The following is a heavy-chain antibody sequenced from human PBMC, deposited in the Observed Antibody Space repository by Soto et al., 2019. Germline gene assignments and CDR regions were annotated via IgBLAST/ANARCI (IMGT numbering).Heavy chain of an antibody. V-gene: IGHV3-30*18. CDR3: AKALYYDFRSGHYPLTGTTPNYYYYGMVV. CDR2: ISYDGSNK. Sequence: PGGSLRLSFAASGFTFSSYGMHWVRQAPGKGREWVAVISYDGSNKYYADSVKGRFTISRDNSKNTLYLQMNSMRAEDTAVYYCAKALYYDFRSGHYPLTGTTPNYYYYGMVVWGPGT. J-gene: IGHJ6*02. D-gene: IGHD3-3*01. CDR1: GFTFSSYG.